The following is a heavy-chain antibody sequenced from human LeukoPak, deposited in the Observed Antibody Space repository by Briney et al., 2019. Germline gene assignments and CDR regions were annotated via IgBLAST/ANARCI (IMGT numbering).Heavy chain of an antibody. CDR1: GYAFTSYY. CDR2: INPSGGST. CDR3: AREPKRGELPVY. V-gene: IGHV1-46*01. J-gene: IGHJ4*02. D-gene: IGHD1-26*01. Sequence: ASVRVSCKASGYAFTSYYMHWVRQAPGQGLEWMGIINPSGGSTSYAQKFQGRVTMTRDVSTSTVYMELSSLRSEDTAVYYCAREPKRGELPVYWGQGTLVTVSS.